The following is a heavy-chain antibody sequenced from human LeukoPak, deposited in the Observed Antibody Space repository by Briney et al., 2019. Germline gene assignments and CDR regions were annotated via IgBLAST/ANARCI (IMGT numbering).Heavy chain of an antibody. D-gene: IGHD2-21*02. CDR2: IYSGGST. V-gene: IGHV3-53*01. CDR1: GFTFSNYE. CDR3: ARSYCGGDCYSGYFDY. J-gene: IGHJ4*02. Sequence: GGSLRLSCAASGFTFSNYEMNWVRQAPGKGLEWVSVIYSGGSTYCADSVKGRFTISRDNSKNTLYLQMNSLRAEDTAVYYCARSYCGGDCYSGYFDYWGQGTLVTVSS.